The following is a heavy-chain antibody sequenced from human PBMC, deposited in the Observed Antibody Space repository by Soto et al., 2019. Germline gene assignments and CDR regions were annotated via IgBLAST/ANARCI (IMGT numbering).Heavy chain of an antibody. CDR3: AKDHERGYSRSYYCFDD. D-gene: IGHD1-26*01. J-gene: IGHJ4*02. V-gene: IGHV1-69*08. CDR2: VFPTLGLA. Sequence: QVQLVQSGAEVKKPGSSVKVSCKASGGTFSTYTISWVRQAPGQGLEWMGRVFPTLGLAVYAQKFQGRVTMTADKSTITAYMELSSLTSEDTAMYYCAKDHERGYSRSYYCFDDWGQGTLVTVSS. CDR1: GGTFSTYT.